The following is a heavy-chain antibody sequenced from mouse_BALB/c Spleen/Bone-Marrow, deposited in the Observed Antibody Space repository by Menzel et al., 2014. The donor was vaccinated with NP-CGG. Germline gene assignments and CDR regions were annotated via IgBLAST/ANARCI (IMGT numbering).Heavy chain of an antibody. CDR1: GDSITNGY. V-gene: IGHV3-8*02. CDR3: VRSGYYGSYPASY. D-gene: IGHD2-1*01. CDR2: INYSGST. J-gene: IGHJ3*01. Sequence: EVKLMESGPSLVKPFQTLSLTCSVTGDSITNGYWNWIRKFPGNKLEYMGYINYSGSTYYNPSLKSRISITRDTSKNQFFLQLNSVTTEDTATYYCVRSGYYGSYPASYWGQGTLVTVSA.